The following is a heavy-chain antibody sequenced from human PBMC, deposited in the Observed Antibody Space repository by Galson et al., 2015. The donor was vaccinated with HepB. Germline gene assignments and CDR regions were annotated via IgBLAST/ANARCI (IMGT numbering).Heavy chain of an antibody. CDR1: GGTFSSYA. CDR3: ARGEESVPWIQLWDY. CDR2: IIPIFGTA. V-gene: IGHV1-69*13. J-gene: IGHJ4*02. D-gene: IGHD5-18*01. Sequence: SVKVSCKASGGTFSSYAISWVRQAPGQGLEWMGGIIPIFGTANYAQKFQGRVTITADESTSTAYMELSSLRSEDTAVYYCARGEESVPWIQLWDYWGQGTLVTVSS.